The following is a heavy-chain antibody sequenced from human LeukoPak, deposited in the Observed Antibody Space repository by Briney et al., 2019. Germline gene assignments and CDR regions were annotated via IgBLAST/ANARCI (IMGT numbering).Heavy chain of an antibody. V-gene: IGHV3-53*01. CDR1: GFTVSSNS. D-gene: IGHD6-13*01. CDR3: TRALWYSSSWYAVFDY. J-gene: IGHJ4*02. Sequence: GGSLRLSCTVSGFTVSSNSMSWVRQAPGKGLEWVSFIFSSTHYSDSVKGRFTISRDDSKSIAYLQMNSLKTEDTAVYYCTRALWYSSSWYAVFDYWGQGTLVTVSS. CDR2: IFSST.